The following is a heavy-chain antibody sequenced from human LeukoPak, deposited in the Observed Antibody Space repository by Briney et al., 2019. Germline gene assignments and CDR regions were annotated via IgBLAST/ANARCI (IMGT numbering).Heavy chain of an antibody. Sequence: SETLSLTCTVSGGSISSSSYYWGWIRQPPGKGLEWIGSIYYSGSTYYNPSLKSRVTISVDTSKNQFSLKLSSVTAADTAVYYCARQAYGNWYFDLWGRGTLVTVSS. CDR1: GGSISSSSYY. J-gene: IGHJ2*01. CDR3: ARQAYGNWYFDL. D-gene: IGHD3-10*01. V-gene: IGHV4-39*01. CDR2: IYYSGST.